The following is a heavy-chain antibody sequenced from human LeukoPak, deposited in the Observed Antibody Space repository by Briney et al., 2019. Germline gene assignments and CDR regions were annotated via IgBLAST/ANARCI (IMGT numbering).Heavy chain of an antibody. Sequence: GGSLRLSCAASGFTFSRYAMHWVRQAPDKGLEWVAVISYDGSNKNCADSVKGRFTISRDNSKNTLYLQMYSLRAEDTALYYCAREAYGDYHFDLWGQGTMVTVSS. CDR1: GFTFSRYA. D-gene: IGHD4-17*01. CDR3: AREAYGDYHFDL. J-gene: IGHJ3*01. CDR2: ISYDGSNK. V-gene: IGHV3-30-3*01.